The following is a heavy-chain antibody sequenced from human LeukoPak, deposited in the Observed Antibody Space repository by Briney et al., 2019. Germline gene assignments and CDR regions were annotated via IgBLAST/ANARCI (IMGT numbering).Heavy chain of an antibody. D-gene: IGHD4-23*01. V-gene: IGHV3-30*04. CDR1: GFTFSSYA. CDR3: ARLGGNTGY. CDR2: ISYDGSNK. J-gene: IGHJ4*02. Sequence: QPGRSLRLSCAASGFTFSSYAMHWVRQAPGKGLEWVAVISYDGSNKYYADSVKGRFTISRDNSKSTLYLQMNSLRAEDTAVYYCARLGGNTGYWGQGTLVTVSS.